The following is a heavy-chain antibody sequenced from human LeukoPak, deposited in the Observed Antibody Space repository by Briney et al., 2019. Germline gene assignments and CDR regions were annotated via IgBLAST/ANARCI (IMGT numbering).Heavy chain of an antibody. CDR2: IYSGGST. D-gene: IGHD2-2*01. CDR1: GFTVSSNY. Sequence: GGSLRLSCAASGFTVSSNYMSWVRQAPGKGLEWVSVIYSGGSTYYADSVKGRFTISRDNSKNTLYLQMNSLRAEDTAVYYCAREGGYCSTTSCPTYFDYWGQGTLVTVSS. CDR3: AREGGYCSTTSCPTYFDY. V-gene: IGHV3-53*01. J-gene: IGHJ4*02.